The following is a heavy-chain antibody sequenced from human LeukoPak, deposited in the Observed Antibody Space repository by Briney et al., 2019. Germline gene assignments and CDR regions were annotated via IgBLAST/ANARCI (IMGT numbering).Heavy chain of an antibody. Sequence: GASVRVSCKASGYTFTGYYMHWVRQAPGQGLEWMGWINPNSGGTNYAQKFQGRVTMTRDTSISTAYMELSRLRSDDTAVYYCARVNIATGLVAFDIWGQGTMVTVSS. J-gene: IGHJ3*02. CDR2: INPNSGGT. CDR1: GYTFTGYY. V-gene: IGHV1-2*02. D-gene: IGHD6-13*01. CDR3: ARVNIATGLVAFDI.